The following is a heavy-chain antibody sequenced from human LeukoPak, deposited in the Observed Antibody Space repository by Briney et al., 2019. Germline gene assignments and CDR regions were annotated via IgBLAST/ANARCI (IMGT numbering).Heavy chain of an antibody. D-gene: IGHD3-3*01. Sequence: SSETLSLTCTVSGGSISSYYWSWIRQPPGKGLEWIGYIYYSGSTNYNPSLKSRVTISVDTSKNQFSLKLSSVTAADTAVYYCARVIIDYDFWSGSYRDAFDIWGQGTMVTVSS. J-gene: IGHJ3*02. CDR2: IYYSGST. V-gene: IGHV4-59*01. CDR1: GGSISSYY. CDR3: ARVIIDYDFWSGSYRDAFDI.